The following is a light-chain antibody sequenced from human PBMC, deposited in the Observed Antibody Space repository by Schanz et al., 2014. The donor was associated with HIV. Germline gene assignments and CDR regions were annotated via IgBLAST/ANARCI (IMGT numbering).Light chain of an antibody. V-gene: IGKV3-20*01. CDR2: AAS. J-gene: IGKJ3*01. CDR1: QSVSRH. CDR3: HHYGGS. Sequence: EVVLTQSPGTLSLSPGERATLSCRASQSVSRHLAWYQQKPGQAPRLLIYAASSRATDIPGRFSGSGSGTDFTLTISGLEPEDFAVYYCHHYGGSFGPGTTVDYK.